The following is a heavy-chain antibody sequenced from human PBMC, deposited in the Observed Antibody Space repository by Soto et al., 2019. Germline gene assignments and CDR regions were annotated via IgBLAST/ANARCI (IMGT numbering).Heavy chain of an antibody. J-gene: IGHJ6*02. V-gene: IGHV4-39*05. Sequence: WQTPYLTCTVSAASISRSSYYSGCIRQPPGKGLEWIGSIYYSGSTYYNPSLKSRVTISVDTSKNQFSLKLSSVTAADTSVYYRACFFSGGYGYGFYYYGMDVWGQGTTVT. CDR1: AASISRSSYY. CDR3: ACFFSGGYGYGFYYYGMDV. CDR2: IYYSGST. D-gene: IGHD5-18*01.